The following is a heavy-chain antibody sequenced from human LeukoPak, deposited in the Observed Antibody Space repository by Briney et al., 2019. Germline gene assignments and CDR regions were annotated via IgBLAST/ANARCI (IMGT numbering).Heavy chain of an antibody. CDR1: GGXFSGYY. CDR2: INHSGST. CDR3: ARSSGKRCNDY. Sequence: SETLSLTCAVYGGXFSGYYWSWIRQPPGKGLEWIGEINHSGSTNYNPSLKSRVTISVDTSKNQFSLKLSSVTAADTAVYYCARSSGKRCNDYWGQGTLVTVSS. D-gene: IGHD2-8*01. J-gene: IGHJ4*02. V-gene: IGHV4-34*01.